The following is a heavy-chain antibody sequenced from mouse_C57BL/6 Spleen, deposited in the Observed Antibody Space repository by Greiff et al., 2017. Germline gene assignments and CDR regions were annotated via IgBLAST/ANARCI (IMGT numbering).Heavy chain of an antibody. Sequence: EVKLVESGPELVKPGASVKIPCKASGYTFTDYNMDWVKQSHGKSLEWIGDINPNNGGTIYNQKFKGKATLTVDKSSSTAYMELRSLTSEDTAVYYCASSVYEYDGAWFAYWGQGTLVTVSA. CDR2: INPNNGGT. CDR1: GYTFTDYN. CDR3: ASSVYEYDGAWFAY. J-gene: IGHJ3*01. D-gene: IGHD2-4*01. V-gene: IGHV1-18*01.